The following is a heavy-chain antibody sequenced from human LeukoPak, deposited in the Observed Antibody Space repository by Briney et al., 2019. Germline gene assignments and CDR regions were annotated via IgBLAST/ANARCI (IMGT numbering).Heavy chain of an antibody. Sequence: SETLSLTCTVSGGSTTGYHWTWVRQPAGKGLEWIGRTSTSGSTTYSPSLRSRATMSVDTAQNQFSLTLTSVTAADTAVYYCARGTSIGYYYFYFYYMDVWGKGTTVTVSS. CDR3: ARGTSIGYYYFYFYYMDV. V-gene: IGHV4-4*07. CDR1: GGSTTGYH. J-gene: IGHJ6*03. CDR2: TSTSGST. D-gene: IGHD5-18*01.